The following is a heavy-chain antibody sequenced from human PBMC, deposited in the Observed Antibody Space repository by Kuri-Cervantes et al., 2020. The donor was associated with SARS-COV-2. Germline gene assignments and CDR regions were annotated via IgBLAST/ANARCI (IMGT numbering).Heavy chain of an antibody. CDR1: GGSISSSSYY. J-gene: IGHJ6*02. D-gene: IGHD3-3*01. Sequence: SETLSLTCTVSGGSISSSSYYWGWIRQPPGKGLEWIGSIYYSGSTYYNPSLKGRVTISVDTSKNQFSLKLSSVTAADTAVYYCARGDYDFWSGFYYYYGTDVWGQGTTVTVSS. CDR2: IYYSGST. CDR3: ARGDYDFWSGFYYYYGTDV. V-gene: IGHV4-39*01.